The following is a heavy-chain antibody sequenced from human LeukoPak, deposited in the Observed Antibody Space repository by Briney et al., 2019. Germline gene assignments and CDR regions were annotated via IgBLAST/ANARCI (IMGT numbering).Heavy chain of an antibody. CDR2: IYYSGST. J-gene: IGHJ5*02. Sequence: KPSETLSLTCTVSGGSISSYYRSWIRQPPGKGLEWIGYIYYSGSTNYNPSLKSRVTISVDTSKNQFSLKLSSVTAADTAVYYCARRGWFGELLSWFDPWGQGTLVTVSS. CDR3: ARRGWFGELLSWFDP. CDR1: GGSISSYY. D-gene: IGHD3-10*01. V-gene: IGHV4-59*08.